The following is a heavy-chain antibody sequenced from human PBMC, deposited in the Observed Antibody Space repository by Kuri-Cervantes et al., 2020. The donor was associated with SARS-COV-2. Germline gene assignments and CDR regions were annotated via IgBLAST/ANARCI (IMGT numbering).Heavy chain of an antibody. CDR1: GFTFSSYA. CDR3: AREGTYYDFWSGHTHDAFDI. Sequence: GESLKISCAASGFTFSSYAMHWVRQAPGKGLEWVSSISSSSSYIYYADSVKGRFTISRDNAKNSLYLQMNSLRAEDTAVYYCAREGTYYDFWSGHTHDAFDIWGQGTMVTVSS. V-gene: IGHV3-21*01. J-gene: IGHJ3*02. CDR2: ISSSSSYI. D-gene: IGHD3-3*01.